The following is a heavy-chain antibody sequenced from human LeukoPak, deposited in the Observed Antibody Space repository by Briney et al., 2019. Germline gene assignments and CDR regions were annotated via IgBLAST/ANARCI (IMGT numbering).Heavy chain of an antibody. D-gene: IGHD3-22*01. Sequence: PSGTLSLTCAVSGGSISSSNWWSWVRQPPGKGLEWIGEIYHSGSTNYNPSLKSRVTISVDTSKNQFSLKLSSVTAADTAVYYCAGDRYYYDSSGSNFDYWGQGTLVTVSS. J-gene: IGHJ4*02. CDR2: IYHSGST. CDR1: GGSISSSNW. V-gene: IGHV4-4*02. CDR3: AGDRYYYDSSGSNFDY.